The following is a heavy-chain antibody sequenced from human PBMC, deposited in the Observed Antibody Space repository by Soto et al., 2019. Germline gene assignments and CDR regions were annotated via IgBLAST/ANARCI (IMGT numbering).Heavy chain of an antibody. CDR1: GFTFSSYG. J-gene: IGHJ6*02. Sequence: QVQLVESGGGVVQPGRSLRLSCAASGFTFSSYGMHWVRQAPGKGLEWVAVISYDGSNKYYADSVKGRFTISRDNSKNTLYLQMNSLRAEDTAVYYCAKDNHPPHYCYGMDVWGQGTTVTVSS. V-gene: IGHV3-30*18. CDR3: AKDNHPPHYCYGMDV. CDR2: ISYDGSNK.